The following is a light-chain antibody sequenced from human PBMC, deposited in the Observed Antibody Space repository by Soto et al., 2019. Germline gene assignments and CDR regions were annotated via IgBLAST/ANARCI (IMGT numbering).Light chain of an antibody. J-gene: IGKJ1*01. CDR3: QQSYSTTPT. CDR2: AAS. Sequence: DIQMTQSPSSLSASVGDRVTITCRASQSISSYLNWYQQKPGKAPKLLIYAASCLQSGVPSRFSGSGSGTDFTLTISSLQPEDFATYYCQQSYSTTPTFGQGTKVEIK. V-gene: IGKV1-39*01. CDR1: QSISSY.